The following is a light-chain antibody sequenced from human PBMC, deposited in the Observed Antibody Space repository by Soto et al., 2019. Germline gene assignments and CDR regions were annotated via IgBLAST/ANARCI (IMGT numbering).Light chain of an antibody. CDR2: SNN. V-gene: IGLV1-44*01. J-gene: IGLJ2*01. Sequence: QSVLTQPPSASGTPGQRVTISCSGSSSNIGSNTVNWYQQLPGTAPKLLIYSNNQRPSGVPDRFSGSKSGTSASLAISGLQSEDEADEYCAAWDDSVSGPGYVVFGGGTKLTVL. CDR1: SSNIGSNT. CDR3: AAWDDSVSGPGYVV.